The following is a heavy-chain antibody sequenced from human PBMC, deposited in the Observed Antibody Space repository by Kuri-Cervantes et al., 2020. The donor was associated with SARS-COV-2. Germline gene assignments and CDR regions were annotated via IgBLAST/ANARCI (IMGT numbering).Heavy chain of an antibody. J-gene: IGHJ4*02. V-gene: IGHV3-73*01. Sequence: LSLTCEVSGFLFSASAFHWVRQASGKGLEWVGRVRGKANYYATAYAASVKGRFTISRDDLKNMAYLQMNSLRTEDTAVYYCTTLIDYWGQGALVTVSS. CDR1: GFLFSASA. CDR3: TTLIDY. CDR2: VRGKANYYAT.